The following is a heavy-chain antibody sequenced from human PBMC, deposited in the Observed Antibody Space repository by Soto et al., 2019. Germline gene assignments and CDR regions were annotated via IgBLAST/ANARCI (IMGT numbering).Heavy chain of an antibody. J-gene: IGHJ4*02. Sequence: PGGSLRLSCAASGFTFSSYGMDWVRQAPGKGLEWVAIISYDGSNKYYADSVKGRFTISRDNSKNTLYLQMNSLRAEDTAVYYCAKGDSSSSAGLTDYWGQGALVTVSS. CDR2: ISYDGSNK. CDR3: AKGDSSSSAGLTDY. V-gene: IGHV3-30*18. D-gene: IGHD6-6*01. CDR1: GFTFSSYG.